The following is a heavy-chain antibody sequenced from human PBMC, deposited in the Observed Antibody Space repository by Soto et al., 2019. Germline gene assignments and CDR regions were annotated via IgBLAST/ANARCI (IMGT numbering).Heavy chain of an antibody. D-gene: IGHD6-13*01. J-gene: IGHJ3*01. CDR3: ARGRGVVIPAGTPDAFDV. CDR1: GYTFTSYD. Sequence: QVQLVQSGGEVKKPGASVKVSCKASGYTFTSYDINWVRQATGQGLEWMGWMNPNSGNTGYAQKFQGRVSMTRSTSVSTAYMELSSLRSDDTAVYYCARGRGVVIPAGTPDAFDVWGQGTMVTVSS. V-gene: IGHV1-8*01. CDR2: MNPNSGNT.